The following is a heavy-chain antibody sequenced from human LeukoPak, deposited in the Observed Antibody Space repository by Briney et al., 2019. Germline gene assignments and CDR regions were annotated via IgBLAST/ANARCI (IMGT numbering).Heavy chain of an antibody. CDR3: ATAPLYSGSYYRHMDV. V-gene: IGHV1-24*01. J-gene: IGHJ6*03. Sequence: GASVKVSCKVSGYTLTELSMHWVRQAPGEGLEWMGGFDPEDGETIYAQKFQGRVTMTEDTSTDTAYMELSSLRSEDTAVFYCATAPLYSGSYYRHMDVWGKGTTVTVSS. CDR1: GYTLTELS. D-gene: IGHD1-26*01. CDR2: FDPEDGET.